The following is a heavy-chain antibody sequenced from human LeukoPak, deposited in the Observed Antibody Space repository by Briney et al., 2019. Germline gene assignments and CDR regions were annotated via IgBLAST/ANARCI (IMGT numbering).Heavy chain of an antibody. J-gene: IGHJ5*02. CDR1: GYTFTGYY. CDR3: ARQPSLTTVTEVGWFDP. V-gene: IGHV1-2*02. D-gene: IGHD4-17*01. CDR2: INPNSGGT. Sequence: GASVKVSCKASGYTFTGYYMHWVRQAPGQGLEWMGWINPNSGGTNYAQKFQGRVTMTRDTSISTAYMELSSLRSEDTAVYYCARQPSLTTVTEVGWFDPWGQGTLVTVSS.